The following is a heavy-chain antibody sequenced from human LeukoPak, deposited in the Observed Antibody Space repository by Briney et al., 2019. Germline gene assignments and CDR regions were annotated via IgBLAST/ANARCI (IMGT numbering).Heavy chain of an antibody. Sequence: GASVKVSCKASGYTFTDSYIHWVRQAPGQGLEWMGWINPNSGGTNYAQKFQGRVTMTRDTSISTVYMHLNTLRSDDTAVYYCARSTSAGPDCWGQGTLVTVSS. CDR3: ARSTSAGPDC. J-gene: IGHJ4*02. CDR1: GYTFTDSY. D-gene: IGHD6-25*01. CDR2: INPNSGGT. V-gene: IGHV1-2*02.